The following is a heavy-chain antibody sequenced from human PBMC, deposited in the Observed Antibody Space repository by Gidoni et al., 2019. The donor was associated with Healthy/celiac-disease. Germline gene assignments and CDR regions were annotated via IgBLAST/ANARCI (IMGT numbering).Heavy chain of an antibody. CDR3: AREGGYSYGYNWFDP. CDR2: IIPIFGTA. Sequence: RQAPGQGLEWMGGIIPIFGTANYAQKFQGRVTITADESTSTAYMELSSLRSEDTAVYYCAREGGYSYGYNWFDPWGQGTLVTVSS. D-gene: IGHD5-18*01. J-gene: IGHJ5*02. V-gene: IGHV1-69*01.